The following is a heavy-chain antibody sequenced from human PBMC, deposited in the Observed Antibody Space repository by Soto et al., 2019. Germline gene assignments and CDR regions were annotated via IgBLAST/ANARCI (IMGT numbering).Heavy chain of an antibody. CDR2: INHSGST. D-gene: IGHD6-19*01. V-gene: IGHV4-34*01. J-gene: IGHJ6*02. CDR3: VRGGPNSSGDYYGMDV. Sequence: QVQLQQWGAGLLKPSETLSLTCAVYGGSFSGYYWSWIRQPPGKGLEWIGEINHSGSTNYNPSLKSRVTISVDTSKNQFSLKLSSVTAADTAVYYCVRGGPNSSGDYYGMDVWGQGTTVTVSS. CDR1: GGSFSGYY.